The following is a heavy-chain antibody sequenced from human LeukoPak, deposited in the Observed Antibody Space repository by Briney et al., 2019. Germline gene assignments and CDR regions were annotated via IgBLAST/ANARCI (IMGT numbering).Heavy chain of an antibody. CDR2: FDPEDGET. CDR3: ATGYSVQCELRAFDI. Sequence: ASVKVSCKVSGYTLTELSMHWVRQAPGKGLEWMGGFDPEDGETIYAQKFQGRVTMTEDTSTDTAYMELSSLRSEDTAVYYCATGYSVQCELRAFDIWGQGTMVTVSS. J-gene: IGHJ3*02. V-gene: IGHV1-24*01. D-gene: IGHD1-26*01. CDR1: GYTLTELS.